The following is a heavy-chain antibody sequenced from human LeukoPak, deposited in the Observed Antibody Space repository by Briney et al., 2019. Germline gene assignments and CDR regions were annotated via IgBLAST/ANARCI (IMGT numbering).Heavy chain of an antibody. Sequence: ASVKVSCKASGYTFTSYGISRVRQAPGQGLEWMGWISAYNGNTNYAQKLQGRVTMTTDTSTSTAYMELRSLRSDDTAVYYCARGYCSGGSCYSHTDYYYYYYGMDVWGQGTTVTVSS. CDR2: ISAYNGNT. V-gene: IGHV1-18*01. CDR1: GYTFTSYG. CDR3: ARGYCSGGSCYSHTDYYYYYYGMDV. D-gene: IGHD2-15*01. J-gene: IGHJ6*02.